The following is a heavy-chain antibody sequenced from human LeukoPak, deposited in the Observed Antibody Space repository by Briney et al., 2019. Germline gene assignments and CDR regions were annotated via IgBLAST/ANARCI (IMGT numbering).Heavy chain of an antibody. J-gene: IGHJ5*02. CDR1: GFTFSSYA. Sequence: GSLRLSCAASGFTFSSYAMSWVRQAPGKGLEWVSAISGSGGSTYYADSVKGRFTISRDNSKNTLYLQMNSLRAEDTAVYYCAKSGYCSSTSCYVLDWFDPWGQGTLVTVSS. CDR2: ISGSGGST. D-gene: IGHD2-2*01. V-gene: IGHV3-23*01. CDR3: AKSGYCSSTSCYVLDWFDP.